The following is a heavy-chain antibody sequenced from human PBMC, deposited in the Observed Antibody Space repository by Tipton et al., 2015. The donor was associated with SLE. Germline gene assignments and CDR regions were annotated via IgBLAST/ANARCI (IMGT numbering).Heavy chain of an antibody. V-gene: IGHV3-23*01. CDR1: GFTFSSYA. Sequence: SLRLSCAASGFTFSSYAMSWVRQAPGKGLEWVSDISGSGGSTYYADSVKGRFTISRDNSKNTLYLQMNSLRAEDTAVYYCARVLAASVDYWGQGTLVTVSS. CDR2: ISGSGGST. J-gene: IGHJ4*02. D-gene: IGHD6-13*01. CDR3: ARVLAASVDY.